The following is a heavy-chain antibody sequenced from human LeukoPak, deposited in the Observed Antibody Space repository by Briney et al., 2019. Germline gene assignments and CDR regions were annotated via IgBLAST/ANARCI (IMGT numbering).Heavy chain of an antibody. D-gene: IGHD4-17*01. CDR2: IYYSGST. CDR1: GGSISSSSYY. V-gene: IGHV4-39*01. J-gene: IGHJ4*02. CDR3: ARRRVHDYGDYDPSFFDY. Sequence: SETLSLTCTVSGGSISSSSYYWGWIRQPPGKGLEWIGSIYYSGSTYYNPSLKSRVTISVDTSKNQFSLKLSSVTAPDTAVYYCARRRVHDYGDYDPSFFDYWGQGTLVTVSS.